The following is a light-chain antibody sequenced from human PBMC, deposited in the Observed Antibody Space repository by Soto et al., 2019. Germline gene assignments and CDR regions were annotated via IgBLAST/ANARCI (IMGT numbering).Light chain of an antibody. V-gene: IGKV1-5*01. CDR2: DAS. CDR1: QRISSW. Sequence: ILMPQSPATLSASVGDRVTVTCRASQRISSWLAWYQQKPGKAPRLLIYDASYLERGVPSRFSGSGSGTEFTLTISDLQPDDLATYYCQQYNNFWTFGPGTKVDIK. J-gene: IGKJ1*01. CDR3: QQYNNFWT.